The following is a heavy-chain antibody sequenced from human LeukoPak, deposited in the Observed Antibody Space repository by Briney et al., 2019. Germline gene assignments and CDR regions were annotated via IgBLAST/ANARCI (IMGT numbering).Heavy chain of an antibody. CDR1: DFPVSRIY. CDR3: ARAPYTTSYYFDY. CDR2: FYSGCIT. V-gene: IGHV3-53*04. Sequence: GGSLRLSCAASDFPVSRIYMSGVRQSPGKGLEWVSVFYSGCITYHADSVKGRFNIPRHNCENTVYLQMNSLRPEDTAVYYCARAPYTTSYYFDYWGQGTLVTVSS. D-gene: IGHD6-6*01. J-gene: IGHJ4*02.